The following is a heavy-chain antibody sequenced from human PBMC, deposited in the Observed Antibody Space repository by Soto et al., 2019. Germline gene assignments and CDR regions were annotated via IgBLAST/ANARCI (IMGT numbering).Heavy chain of an antibody. CDR1: GFTFSSYS. V-gene: IGHV3-21*01. D-gene: IGHD3-16*01. CDR3: AREGALRLPGDY. J-gene: IGHJ4*02. Sequence: PGGSLRLSCAASGFTFSSYSMNWVRQAPGKGLEGVSSISSSSSYIYYADSVKGRFTISRDNAKNSLYLQMNSLRAEDTAVYYCAREGALRLPGDYWGQGTLVTVSS. CDR2: ISSSSSYI.